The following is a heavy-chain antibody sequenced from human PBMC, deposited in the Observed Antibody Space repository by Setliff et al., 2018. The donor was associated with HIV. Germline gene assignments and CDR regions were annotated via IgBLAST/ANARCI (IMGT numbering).Heavy chain of an antibody. D-gene: IGHD2-8*01. CDR1: GGSISTSRHY. CDR3: ARESPDGLDY. V-gene: IGHV4-39*07. J-gene: IGHJ4*02. CDR2: IYSNGNT. Sequence: SETLSLTCTVSGGSISTSRHYRGWIRQPPGKGLEWIGRIYSNGNTDYNPSLKSRVTISEDTSKNQFSLKVNSVTAADTAMYFCARESPDGLDYWGQGTLVTVSS.